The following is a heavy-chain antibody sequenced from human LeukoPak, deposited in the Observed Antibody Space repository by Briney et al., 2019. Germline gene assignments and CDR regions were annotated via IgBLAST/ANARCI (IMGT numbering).Heavy chain of an antibody. J-gene: IGHJ4*02. V-gene: IGHV1-18*01. D-gene: IGHD1-26*01. CDR3: ARDRGGATQRDFDY. CDR2: ISAYNGNT. Sequence: ASVKVSCTASGYTFTSYGISWVRQAPGQGLEWMGWISAYNGNTNYAQKLQGRVTMTTDTSTSTAYMELRSLRSDDTAVYYCARDRGGATQRDFDYWGQGTLVTVSS. CDR1: GYTFTSYG.